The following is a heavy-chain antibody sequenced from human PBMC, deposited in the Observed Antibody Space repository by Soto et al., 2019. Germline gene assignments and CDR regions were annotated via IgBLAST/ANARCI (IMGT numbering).Heavy chain of an antibody. CDR3: PRDSDCHSTSCFFPPHV. D-gene: IGHD2-2*01. J-gene: IGHJ6*02. Sequence: PXGSLRLSCSASGFTFSDENMSWVRQVPGKGLEWVSGISGGGSYIFCADSVQGRFSISRDNPKNSLFLEMNSLRVEDTAVYYCPRDSDCHSTSCFFPPHVWGQGTTVTVSS. CDR2: ISGGGSYI. CDR1: GFTFSDEN. V-gene: IGHV3-21*06.